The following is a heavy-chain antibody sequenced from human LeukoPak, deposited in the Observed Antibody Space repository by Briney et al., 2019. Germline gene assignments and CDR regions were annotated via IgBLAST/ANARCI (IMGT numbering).Heavy chain of an antibody. J-gene: IGHJ5*02. CDR1: GGSISSSSYY. CDR2: IYYSGST. D-gene: IGHD3-10*01. V-gene: IGHV4-39*07. CDR3: ARRPRGAYYYGSGSYYNNPTRNWFDP. Sequence: PSETLSLTCTVSGGSISSSSYYWGWIRQPPGKGLEWIGSIYYSGSTYYSPSLKSRVTISVDTSKNQFSLKLSSVTAADTAVYYCARRPRGAYYYGSGSYYNNPTRNWFDPWGQGTLVTVSS.